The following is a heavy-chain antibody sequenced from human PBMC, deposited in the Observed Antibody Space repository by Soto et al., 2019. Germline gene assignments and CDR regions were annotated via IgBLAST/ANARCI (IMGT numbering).Heavy chain of an antibody. CDR2: IYYSGST. CDR1: GGSISSSSYY. CDR3: ARWGTGDWDQADAFDI. J-gene: IGHJ3*02. Sequence: SETLSLTCTVSGGSISSSSYYWSWIRQPPGKGLEWIGYIYYSGSTNYNPSLKSRVTISVDASKNQFSLKLSSVTAADTAVYYCARWGTGDWDQADAFDIWGQGTMVTVSS. D-gene: IGHD3-16*01. V-gene: IGHV4-61*01.